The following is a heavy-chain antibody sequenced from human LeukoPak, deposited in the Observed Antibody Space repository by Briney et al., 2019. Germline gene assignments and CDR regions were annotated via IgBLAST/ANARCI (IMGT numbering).Heavy chain of an antibody. CDR3: TRIGDGYPY. CDR2: IEANSGDT. D-gene: IGHD5-24*01. J-gene: IGHJ4*02. CDR1: GYIFTAYY. Sequence: ASVKVSCKASGYIFTAYYLHWVRQAPGQGLEWMGWIEANSGDTNYARKFQGRVTMTRDTSISTVYMELSRLTSDDTAVYYCTRIGDGYPYWGQGTLDTVSS. V-gene: IGHV1-2*02.